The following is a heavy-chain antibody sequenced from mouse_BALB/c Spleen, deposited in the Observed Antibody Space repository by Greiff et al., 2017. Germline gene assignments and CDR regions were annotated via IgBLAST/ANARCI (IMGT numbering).Heavy chain of an antibody. V-gene: IGHV5-6-2*01. D-gene: IGHD2-4*01. Sequence: EVKVVESGGGLVKLGGSLKLSCAASGFTFSSYYMSWVRQTPEKRLELVAAINSNGGSTYYPDTVKGRFTISRDNAKNTLYLQMSSLKSEDTALYYCARQGYDYDGRFAYWGQGTLVTVSA. CDR3: ARQGYDYDGRFAY. J-gene: IGHJ3*01. CDR2: INSNGGST. CDR1: GFTFSSYY.